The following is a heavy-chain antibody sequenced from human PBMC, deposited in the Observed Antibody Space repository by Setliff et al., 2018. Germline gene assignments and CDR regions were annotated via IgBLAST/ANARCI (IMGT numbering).Heavy chain of an antibody. Sequence: ASVKVSCKASGGTSTTYAIHWVRQAPGQGLEWMGWTNAGNGNIRYSQNFQGRVTITRDTSASTAYMELSSLTSEDTAIYYCARGRHPPWSGYPYYYMDVWGKGTTVTVSS. CDR2: TNAGNGNI. J-gene: IGHJ6*03. CDR3: ARGRHPPWSGYPYYYMDV. D-gene: IGHD3-3*01. CDR1: GGTSTTYA. V-gene: IGHV1-3*01.